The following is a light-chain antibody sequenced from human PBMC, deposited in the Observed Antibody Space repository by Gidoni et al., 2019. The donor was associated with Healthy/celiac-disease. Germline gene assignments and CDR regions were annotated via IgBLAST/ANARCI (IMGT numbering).Light chain of an antibody. CDR1: SN. CDR2: GAS. V-gene: IGKV3-15*01. Sequence: SNLAWYQQKPGQAPRLLIYGASTRATGIPARFSGSGSGTEFTLTISSLQSEDFAVYYCQQYNNWPPWTFGQGTKVEIK. J-gene: IGKJ1*01. CDR3: QQYNNWPPWT.